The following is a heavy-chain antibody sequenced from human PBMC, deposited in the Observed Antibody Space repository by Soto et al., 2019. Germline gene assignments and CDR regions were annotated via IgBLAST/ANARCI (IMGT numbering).Heavy chain of an antibody. Sequence: QVHLQESGPGLVKPSQPLSLTCTVSGGSISSSGYYWSWIRHHPGKGLEFIGYIYHDGNASSNPSLMSRTSMSIDTSMNPFSLRLTSVTAADTAVYYCARDRTSVAGLDAFQICGRGTLVIVSS. CDR2: IYHDGNA. CDR3: ARDRTSVAGLDAFQI. CDR1: GGSISSSGYY. V-gene: IGHV4-31*03. D-gene: IGHD6-19*01. J-gene: IGHJ3*02.